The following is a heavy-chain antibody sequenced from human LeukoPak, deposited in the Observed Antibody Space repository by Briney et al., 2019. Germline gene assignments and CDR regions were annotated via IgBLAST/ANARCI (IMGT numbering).Heavy chain of an antibody. V-gene: IGHV4-39*07. CDR3: ARGGSGYDRFDY. J-gene: IGHJ4*02. CDR1: GGSISSSSYY. D-gene: IGHD3-3*01. CDR2: IYYSGST. Sequence: PSETLSLTCTVSGGSISSSSYYWGWIRQPPGKGLEWIGSIYYSGSTHYNPSLKSRVTISVDTSKNQFSLKLSSVTAADTAVYYCARGGSGYDRFDYWGQGTLVTVSS.